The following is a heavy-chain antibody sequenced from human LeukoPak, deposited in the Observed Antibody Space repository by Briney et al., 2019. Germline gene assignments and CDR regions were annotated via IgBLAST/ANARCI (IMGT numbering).Heavy chain of an antibody. Sequence: SETLSLTCAVYGGSFSGYYWGWIRQPPGKGLEWIGEINHSGSTNYNPSLKSRVTISVDTSKNQFSLKLSSVTAADTAVYYCARVDYYDSSGPFDYWGQGTLVTVSS. CDR2: INHSGST. D-gene: IGHD3-22*01. J-gene: IGHJ4*02. CDR1: GGSFSGYY. V-gene: IGHV4-34*01. CDR3: ARVDYYDSSGPFDY.